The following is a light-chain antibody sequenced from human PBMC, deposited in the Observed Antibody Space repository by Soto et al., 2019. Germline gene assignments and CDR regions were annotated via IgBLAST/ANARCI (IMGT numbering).Light chain of an antibody. J-gene: IGLJ1*01. CDR3: CSYAGSSTYV. CDR2: EVI. Sequence: QSALTQPASVSGSPGQSITISCTGTSSDVGSYNLVSWYQQHPGKAPKLMIYEVIKRPSGVFNRFSGSKSGNTASLTISGLQAEDEADYYCCSYAGSSTYVFGTGTKVTVL. CDR1: SSDVGSYNL. V-gene: IGLV2-23*02.